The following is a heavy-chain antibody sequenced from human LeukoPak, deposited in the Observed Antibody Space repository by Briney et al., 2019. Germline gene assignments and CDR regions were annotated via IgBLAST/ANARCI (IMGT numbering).Heavy chain of an antibody. CDR3: ASLRGWHNWFDP. CDR1: GGSISSGSYY. D-gene: IGHD6-19*01. CDR2: IYTSGST. V-gene: IGHV4-61*02. Sequence: SETLSLTCTVSGGSISSGSYYWSWIRQPAGKGLEWIGRIYTSGSTNYNPSLKSRVTISVDKSKNQFSLKLSSVTAADTAVYYCASLRGWHNWFDPWGQGTLVTVSS. J-gene: IGHJ5*02.